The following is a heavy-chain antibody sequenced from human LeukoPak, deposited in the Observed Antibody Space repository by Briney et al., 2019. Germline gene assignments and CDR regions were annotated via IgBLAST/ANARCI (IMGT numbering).Heavy chain of an antibody. CDR2: IYYSGST. D-gene: IGHD3-22*01. V-gene: IGHV4-59*01. CDR3: ARANYYDSSGCDY. J-gene: IGHJ4*02. CDR1: GGSISSYY. Sequence: SETLSLTCTVSGGSISSYYWSWIRQPPGKGLEWIGYIYYSGSTNYNPSLKSRVTISVDTSKNQFSLKLSSVTAADTAVYYCARANYYDSSGCDYWGQGTLVTVSS.